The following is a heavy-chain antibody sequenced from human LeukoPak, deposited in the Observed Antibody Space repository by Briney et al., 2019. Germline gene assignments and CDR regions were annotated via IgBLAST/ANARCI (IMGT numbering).Heavy chain of an antibody. V-gene: IGHV3-48*04. CDR3: AKALPSSWYFFDY. Sequence: GGSLRLSCAASGFTFSSYGMHWVRQAPGKGLEWVSYISSSATTKYYADSVKGRFTISRDNAKSSLYLQMNSLRADDTAVYYCAKALPSSWYFFDYWGQGTLVTVSS. J-gene: IGHJ4*02. CDR1: GFTFSSYG. D-gene: IGHD6-13*01. CDR2: ISSSATTK.